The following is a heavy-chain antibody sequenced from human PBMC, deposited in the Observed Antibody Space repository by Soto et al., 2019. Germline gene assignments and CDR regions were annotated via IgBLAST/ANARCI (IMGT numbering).Heavy chain of an antibody. CDR1: GGSISSSGFH. CDR2: GYYSGST. D-gene: IGHD6-19*01. V-gene: IGHV4-31*03. Sequence: SETLSLTCTVSGGSISSSGFHWSCLRQHPGGGLEWTGYGYYSGSTYYNPSLKSRLIISVDTSKNQFSLKLTSVTAADTAVYYCARVIAVATTVFSYYFDYWGQGTQVTVSS. CDR3: ARVIAVATTVFSYYFDY. J-gene: IGHJ4*02.